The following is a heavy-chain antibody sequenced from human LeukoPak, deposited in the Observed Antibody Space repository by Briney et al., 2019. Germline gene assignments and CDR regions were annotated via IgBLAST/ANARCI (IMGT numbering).Heavy chain of an antibody. V-gene: IGHV3-11*01. D-gene: IGHD2-2*01. CDR2: ISSSGSTI. CDR3: ARGGTSHSPGAFDI. Sequence: GGSLRLSCAASGFTFSDYYMSWLRQAPWKGLEWVSYISSSGSTIYYADSVKGRFTISRDNAKNSLYLQMNSLRAEDTAVYYCARGGTSHSPGAFDIWGQGTMVTVSS. CDR1: GFTFSDYY. J-gene: IGHJ3*02.